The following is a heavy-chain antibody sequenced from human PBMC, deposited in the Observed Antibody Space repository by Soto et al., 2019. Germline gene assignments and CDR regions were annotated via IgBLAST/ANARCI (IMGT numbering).Heavy chain of an antibody. D-gene: IGHD2-2*01. CDR2: IKQDGSEK. CDR1: GFTFSSYW. V-gene: IGHV3-7*01. Sequence: GGSLRLSCAASGFTFSSYWMSWVRQAPGKGLEWVANIKQDGSEKYYVDSVKGRFTISRDNAKNSLYLQMNGLRAEDTAGYYCARAPLVVPAAGAFDIWGQGTMVTVSS. J-gene: IGHJ3*02. CDR3: ARAPLVVPAAGAFDI.